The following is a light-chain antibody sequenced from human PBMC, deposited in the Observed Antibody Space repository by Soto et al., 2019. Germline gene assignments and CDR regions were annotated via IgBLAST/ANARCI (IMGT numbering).Light chain of an antibody. CDR1: QDIRSW. J-gene: IGKJ1*01. CDR2: AAS. Sequence: DIQVTPSTASVSASVGDRVTITYLASQDIRSWLAGYQQKPGRAVKILIYAASSLQSGVPSRFSGGGSGTDFTLTITSLQPEDFATYYCQQSYSSPWTACQGT. V-gene: IGKV1-12*01. CDR3: QQSYSSPWT.